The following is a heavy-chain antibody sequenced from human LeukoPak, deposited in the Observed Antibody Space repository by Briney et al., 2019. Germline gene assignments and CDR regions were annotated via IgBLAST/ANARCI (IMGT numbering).Heavy chain of an antibody. CDR1: GYTFTGYY. Sequence: ASVKVSCKASGYTFTGYYIHWVRQAPGQGLEWMGRINPNSGGTNYAQKFQGRVTMTRDTSISTAYMGLNRLTSDDTAVYYCARDNSAWYMGLDYWGQGTLVTVSS. CDR2: INPNSGGT. D-gene: IGHD1-14*01. CDR3: ARDNSAWYMGLDY. J-gene: IGHJ4*02. V-gene: IGHV1-2*06.